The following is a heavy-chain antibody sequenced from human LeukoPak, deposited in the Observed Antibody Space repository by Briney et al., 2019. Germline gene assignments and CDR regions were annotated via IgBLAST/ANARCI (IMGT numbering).Heavy chain of an antibody. CDR3: AKGAEEGVVITTVYYYYMDV. J-gene: IGHJ6*03. D-gene: IGHD3-22*01. CDR2: ISGSGYNT. Sequence: PGGSLRLSCAASGFTFSSCGMSWVRQAPGKGLEWVSTISGSGYNTYYADSVQGRFTISRDNSKNTLFLQMNSLRAEDTAVYYCAKGAEEGVVITTVYYYYMDVWGKGTTVTISS. CDR1: GFTFSSCG. V-gene: IGHV3-23*01.